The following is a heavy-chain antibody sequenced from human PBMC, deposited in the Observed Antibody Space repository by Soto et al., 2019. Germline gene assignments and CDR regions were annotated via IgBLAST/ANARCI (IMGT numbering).Heavy chain of an antibody. CDR2: ISHDGSIT. J-gene: IGHJ6*03. CDR3: AKDEYWESHFYYFMDL. D-gene: IGHD3-16*01. V-gene: IGHV3-30*15. Sequence: QVQLVESGGGVVEPGRSLRLSCAASGFTFSSYAMHWVRHAPGKGLEWVAVISHDGSITYYSDSVKGRFTMSRDNSNNTLFLQMSSLRSEDTAIYYCAKDEYWESHFYYFMDLWGRGTTVTVSS. CDR1: GFTFSSYA.